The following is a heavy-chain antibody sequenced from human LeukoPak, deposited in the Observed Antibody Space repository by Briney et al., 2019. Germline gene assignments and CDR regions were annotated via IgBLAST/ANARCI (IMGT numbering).Heavy chain of an antibody. J-gene: IGHJ4*02. D-gene: IGHD3-10*01. CDR1: GGSISSGSYY. CDR2: IYTSGST. CDR3: ARGGRALSSWFGELPDY. Sequence: PSETLSLTCTISGGSISSGSYYWTWIRQPAGEGLEWIGRIYTSGSTKYNPSLENRVSISFDTSNNRFSLKLNSVTAADTAVYYCARGGRALSSWFGELPDYWGQGIRVTVSS. V-gene: IGHV4-61*02.